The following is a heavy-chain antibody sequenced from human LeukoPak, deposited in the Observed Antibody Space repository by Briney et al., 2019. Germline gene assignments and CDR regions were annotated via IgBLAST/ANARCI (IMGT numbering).Heavy chain of an antibody. J-gene: IGHJ5*02. CDR3: AREVVWAIASNWFDR. CDR1: GDSISSSSYY. Sequence: SETLSLTCTVSGDSISSSSYYWGWVRQPPGKGLEWIGSIYYSGSTYYNPSLKSQVTISVDTSKNQFSLKLSSVTAADTAVYYCAREVVWAIASNWFDRWGQGTLVTVSS. CDR2: IYYSGST. V-gene: IGHV4-39*07. D-gene: IGHD2-8*02.